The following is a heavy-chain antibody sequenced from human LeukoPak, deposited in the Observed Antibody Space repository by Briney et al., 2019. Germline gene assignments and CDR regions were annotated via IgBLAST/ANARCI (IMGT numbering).Heavy chain of an antibody. CDR3: ARHPVPAADISGWFDP. CDR2: IYHRGST. CDR1: GYSISSGYY. J-gene: IGHJ5*02. V-gene: IGHV4-38-2*01. D-gene: IGHD2-2*01. Sequence: SSETLSLTCAVSGYSISSGYYWGWIRQPPGKGLEWIGSIYHRGSTYYNPSLKSRVTISVDTSKNQFSLKLSSVTAADTAVYYCARHPVPAADISGWFDPWGQGTLVTVSS.